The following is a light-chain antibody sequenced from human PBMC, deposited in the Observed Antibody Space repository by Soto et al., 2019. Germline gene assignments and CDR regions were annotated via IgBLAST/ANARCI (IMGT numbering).Light chain of an antibody. CDR2: DFF. CDR1: SSDVPGSNS. J-gene: IGLJ2*01. V-gene: IGLV2-14*01. CDR3: SSYMTSAIVV. Sequence: QSALTQPASVSASRGQSITISCTGSSSDVPGSNSVSWYQQQPGKDPILIIFDFFKRPSGVSDRFSASKSGNPASLTISGLQAEDEADYYCSSYMTSAIVVFGGGTKLTVL.